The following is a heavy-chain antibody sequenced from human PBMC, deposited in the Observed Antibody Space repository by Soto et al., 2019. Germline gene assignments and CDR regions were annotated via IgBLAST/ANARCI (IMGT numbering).Heavy chain of an antibody. CDR3: ARVKWFGESGFDY. D-gene: IGHD3-10*01. J-gene: IGHJ4*02. Sequence: QVQLQESGPGLVKPSETLSLTCTVSGGSISSYYWSWIRQPPGKGLEWIGYIYYTGYTNYNPSLKSRVTISVDTSKNQFSLNVSSVPAADTAVYYCARVKWFGESGFDYWGQGTLVTVSS. CDR1: GGSISSYY. CDR2: IYYTGYT. V-gene: IGHV4-59*01.